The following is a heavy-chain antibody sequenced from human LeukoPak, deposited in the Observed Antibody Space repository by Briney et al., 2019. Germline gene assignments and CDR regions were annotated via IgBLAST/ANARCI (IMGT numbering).Heavy chain of an antibody. CDR3: ARKGLAVATGLDY. J-gene: IGHJ4*02. D-gene: IGHD6-19*01. CDR2: ISRSGAIK. V-gene: IGHV3-48*03. CDR1: GFTFNTYE. Sequence: PGGSLRLSCAASGFTFNTYELNWVRQAPGKGLEWISYISRSGAIKYYADSVKGRFTISRDNAENSLSLQMNSLRAEDTAIYYCARKGLAVATGLDYWGQGTLVTVSS.